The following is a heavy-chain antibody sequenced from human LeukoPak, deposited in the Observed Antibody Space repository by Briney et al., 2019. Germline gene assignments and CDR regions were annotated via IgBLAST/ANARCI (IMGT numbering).Heavy chain of an antibody. CDR2: ISGSDGST. CDR3: AKEQIEAAGFNWFDP. Sequence: GGSLRLSCTASGFTFTNYAMSWVRQAPGKGLEWVSTISGSDGSTYYEDSVKGRFTISRDNFESTLYLQMNSLRADDTAVYYCAKEQIEAAGFNWFDPWGQGTLVTVSS. D-gene: IGHD6-13*01. J-gene: IGHJ5*02. V-gene: IGHV3-23*01. CDR1: GFTFTNYA.